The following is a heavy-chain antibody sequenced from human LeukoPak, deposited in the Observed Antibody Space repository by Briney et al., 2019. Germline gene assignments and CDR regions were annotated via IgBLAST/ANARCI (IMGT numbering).Heavy chain of an antibody. CDR3: ARDSVEMATIFYYGMDV. CDR2: IYYSGST. Sequence: SETLSLTCTVSGGSISSGGYYWSWIRQHPGKGLEWIGYIYYSGSTYYNPSLKSRVTISVDTSKNQFSLKLSSVTAADTAVYYGARDSVEMATIFYYGMDVWGQGTTVTVSS. D-gene: IGHD5-24*01. V-gene: IGHV4-31*03. J-gene: IGHJ6*02. CDR1: GGSISSGGYY.